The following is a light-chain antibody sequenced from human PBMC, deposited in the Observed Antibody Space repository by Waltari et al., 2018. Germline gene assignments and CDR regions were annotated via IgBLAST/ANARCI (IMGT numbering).Light chain of an antibody. CDR2: LSS. Sequence: DIVMTQSPLSLPVTPGEPASISCRPSQSLLNSDGYDYLDWYLLKPGQSPQLLFYLSSNRASGVPDRFSGSGSGTDFTLKISRVEAEDVGVYYCMQALQSPRTFGGGTKVEIK. CDR1: QSLLNSDGYDY. CDR3: MQALQSPRT. J-gene: IGKJ4*01. V-gene: IGKV2-28*01.